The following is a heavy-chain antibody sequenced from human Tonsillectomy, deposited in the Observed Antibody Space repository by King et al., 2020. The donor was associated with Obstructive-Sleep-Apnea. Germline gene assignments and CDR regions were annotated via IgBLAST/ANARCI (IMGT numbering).Heavy chain of an antibody. CDR1: GFTFTSCA. D-gene: IGHD3-10*01. CDR2: ASGSGPST. CDR3: AKEEAGSYQYFQH. V-gene: IGHV3-23*04. Sequence: VQLVESGGGLVQPGGSLRLSCAASGFTFTSCAMNWVRQAPGKGLEWVSTASGSGPSTYYADSVKGRFTISRDNSKNTLYLQMNSLRAEDTAVYYCAKEEAGSYQYFQHWGQGTLVTVSS. J-gene: IGHJ1*01.